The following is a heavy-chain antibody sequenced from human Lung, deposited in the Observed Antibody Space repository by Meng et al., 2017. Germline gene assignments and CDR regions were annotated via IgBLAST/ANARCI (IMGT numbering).Heavy chain of an antibody. CDR2: IGQDGSEK. CDR3: ARLEFGGYDRTFDH. CDR1: GFMFSNSW. D-gene: IGHD5-12*01. J-gene: IGHJ4*02. V-gene: IGHV3-7*01. Sequence: GESLKISCAASGFMFSNSWMSWVRQAPGRGLEWVANIGQDGSEKYYVDSVKGRFTVSRDNARNSLYLQLSSLRAEDTAVYYCARLEFGGYDRTFDHWGQGTQVTVSS.